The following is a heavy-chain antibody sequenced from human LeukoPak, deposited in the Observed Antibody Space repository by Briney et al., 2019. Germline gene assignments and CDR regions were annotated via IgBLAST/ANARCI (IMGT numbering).Heavy chain of an antibody. CDR3: ARGSGTITMVRGVLYGMDV. J-gene: IGHJ6*02. Sequence: ASVKVSCKASGGTFSSYGISWVRQAPGHGLEWMGGIIPIFGTPNYAQKFQGRITITADESTSTAYMELSSLGSDDTAVYYCARGSGTITMVRGVLYGMDVWGQGTTVTVSS. CDR2: IIPIFGTP. V-gene: IGHV1-69*13. D-gene: IGHD3-10*01. CDR1: GGTFSSYG.